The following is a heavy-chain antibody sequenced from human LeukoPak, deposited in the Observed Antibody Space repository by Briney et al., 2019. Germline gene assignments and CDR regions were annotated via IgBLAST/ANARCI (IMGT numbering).Heavy chain of an antibody. CDR3: ARDPYSGSYGDTYYYFMDV. Sequence: GGSLRLSCAASGFTFSSYSMNWVRQAPGEGLEWVSSISSSSSYIYYADSVKGRFTISRDNARNSLYLQMNSLTAEDTAVYYCARDPYSGSYGDTYYYFMDVWGKGTTVTISS. CDR2: ISSSSSYI. CDR1: GFTFSSYS. V-gene: IGHV3-21*01. J-gene: IGHJ6*03. D-gene: IGHD1-26*01.